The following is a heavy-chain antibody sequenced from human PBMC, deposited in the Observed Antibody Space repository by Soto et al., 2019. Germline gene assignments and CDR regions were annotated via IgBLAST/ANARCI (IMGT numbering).Heavy chain of an antibody. CDR1: CGSVSSGSYY. J-gene: IGHJ4*02. Sequence: SETLSLTCTVSCGSVSSGSYYWSWIRQPPGKGLEWIGYIYYSGSTNYNPSLKSRVTISVDTSKNQFSLKLSSLRSEDTAVYYCARTTVTTGFDYWGQGTLVTVSS. CDR3: ARTTVTTGFDY. V-gene: IGHV4-61*01. CDR2: IYYSGST. D-gene: IGHD4-4*01.